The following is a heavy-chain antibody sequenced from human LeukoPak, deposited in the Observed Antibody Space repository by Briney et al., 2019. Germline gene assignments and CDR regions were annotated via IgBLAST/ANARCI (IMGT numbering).Heavy chain of an antibody. J-gene: IGHJ4*02. V-gene: IGHV3-30-3*01. D-gene: IGHD3-22*01. CDR2: ISYDGSNK. CDR3: ARGGYYDSSGYYWPFDY. Sequence: GGSLRLSCAASGFTFSSYAMHWVRQAPGKGLEWVAVISYDGSNKYYADSVKGRFTISRDNSKNTLYLQMNSLRAEDTAVYYCARGGYYDSSGYYWPFDYWGQGTLVTVSS. CDR1: GFTFSSYA.